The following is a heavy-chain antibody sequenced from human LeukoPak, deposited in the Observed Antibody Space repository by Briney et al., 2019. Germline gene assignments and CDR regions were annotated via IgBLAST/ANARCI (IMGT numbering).Heavy chain of an antibody. CDR1: GFTFSSYW. CDR3: ARDQGWYSYFDY. Sequence: GGSLRLSCAASGFTFSSYWMNWVRQAPGKGLEWVSYISSSSSYTNYADSVKGRFTISRDNAKNSLYLQMNSLRAEDTAVYYCARDQGWYSYFDYWGQGTLVTVSS. J-gene: IGHJ4*02. D-gene: IGHD6-19*01. V-gene: IGHV3-21*05. CDR2: ISSSSSYT.